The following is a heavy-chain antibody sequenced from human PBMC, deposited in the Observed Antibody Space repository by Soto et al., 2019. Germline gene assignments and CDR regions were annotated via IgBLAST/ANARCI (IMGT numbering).Heavy chain of an antibody. D-gene: IGHD3-10*01. J-gene: IGHJ5*02. CDR2: ISAYNGNT. CDR1: GYTFTNYG. Sequence: ASVKVSCKASGYTFTNYGISWVRQAPGQGLEWMGWISAYNGNTNYAQKLQGRVTMTTDTSTSTAYMELRSLRSDDTAVYYCARGGVNNMLRGVPHNWFDPWGQGTLVTVSS. V-gene: IGHV1-18*01. CDR3: ARGGVNNMLRGVPHNWFDP.